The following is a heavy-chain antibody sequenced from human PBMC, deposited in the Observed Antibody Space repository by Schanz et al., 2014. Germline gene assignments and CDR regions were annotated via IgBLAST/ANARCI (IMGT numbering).Heavy chain of an antibody. CDR3: ARDPPGIAAAGSGYS. V-gene: IGHV3-66*01. CDR1: GFAVSNNY. Sequence: VQLVESGGGLVQPGGSLRLSCVVSGFAVSNNYMSWVRQAPGKGLEWVSLIYSSGTTKYADSVKGRFTIPRDNSKNTLYLQMNSLRTEDTAVYYCARDPPGIAAAGSGYSWGQGTLVTVSS. D-gene: IGHD6-13*01. J-gene: IGHJ5*02. CDR2: IYSSGTT.